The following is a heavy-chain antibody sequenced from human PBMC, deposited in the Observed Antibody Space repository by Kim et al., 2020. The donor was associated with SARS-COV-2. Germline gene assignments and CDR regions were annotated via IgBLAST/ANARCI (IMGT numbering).Heavy chain of an antibody. Sequence: SETLSLTCAVYGGSFSGYYWSWIRQPPGKGLEWIGEINHSGSTNYNPSLKSRVTISVDTSKNQFSLKLSSVTAADTAVYYCARDYGSGPDRAFDIWGQGT. CDR3: ARDYGSGPDRAFDI. J-gene: IGHJ3*02. CDR1: GGSFSGYY. D-gene: IGHD3-10*01. CDR2: INHSGST. V-gene: IGHV4-34*01.